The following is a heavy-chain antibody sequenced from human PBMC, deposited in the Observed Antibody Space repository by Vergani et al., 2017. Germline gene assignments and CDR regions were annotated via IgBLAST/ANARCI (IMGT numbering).Heavy chain of an antibody. CDR3: ARVVSFGVVRVGWFDP. Sequence: QVQLQESGPGLVKPSETLSLTCTVSGGSISSYYWSWIRQPPGKGLELIGYIYYSGSTNYNPSLKSRVTISVDTSKNQFSLKLSSVTAADTAVYYCARVVSFGVVRVGWFDPWGQGTLVTVSS. V-gene: IGHV4-59*01. CDR2: IYYSGST. D-gene: IGHD3-3*01. J-gene: IGHJ5*02. CDR1: GGSISSYY.